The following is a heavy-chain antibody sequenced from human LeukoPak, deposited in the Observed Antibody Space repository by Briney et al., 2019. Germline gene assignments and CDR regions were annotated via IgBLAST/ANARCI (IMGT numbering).Heavy chain of an antibody. CDR3: AKDEGFCSSTSCYKDY. V-gene: IGHV3-30*02. J-gene: IGHJ4*02. D-gene: IGHD2-2*02. CDR1: GFTFSNYG. CDR2: IGYDGRNK. Sequence: HPGGSLRLSCAASGFTFSNYGMHWVRQAPGKGLEWVAFIGYDGRNKYYGDSVKGRFTISRDNSKSTLYLQMNSLRAEDTAVYYCAKDEGFCSSTSCYKDYWGQGTLVTVSS.